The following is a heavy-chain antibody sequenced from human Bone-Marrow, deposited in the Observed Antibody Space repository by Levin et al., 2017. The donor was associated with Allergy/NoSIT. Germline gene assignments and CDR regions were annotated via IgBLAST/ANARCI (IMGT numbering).Heavy chain of an antibody. CDR2: IYHSGST. J-gene: IGHJ6*03. Sequence: SETLSLTCAVSGDSISNSHWWTWVRQPPGKGLEWIGEIYHSGSTNYNPSLQSRVTISVDTSKNQFSLQLNSVTAADTAVYFCAREYYMDVWGKGTTVTVSS. CDR3: AREYYMDV. V-gene: IGHV4-4*02. CDR1: GDSISNSHW.